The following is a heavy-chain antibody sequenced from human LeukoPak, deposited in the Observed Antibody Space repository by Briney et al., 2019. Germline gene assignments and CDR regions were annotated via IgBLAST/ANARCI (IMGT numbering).Heavy chain of an antibody. Sequence: SETLSLTCTVSGGSISSGDYYWSWIRQPPGKGLEWIGYIYYSGSTYYNPSLKSRVTISVDTSKNQFSLKLSSVTAADTAAYYCARDIVGATLKSYWGQGTLVTVSS. CDR3: ARDIVGATLKSY. D-gene: IGHD1-26*01. CDR1: GGSISSGDYY. J-gene: IGHJ4*02. CDR2: IYYSGST. V-gene: IGHV4-30-4*08.